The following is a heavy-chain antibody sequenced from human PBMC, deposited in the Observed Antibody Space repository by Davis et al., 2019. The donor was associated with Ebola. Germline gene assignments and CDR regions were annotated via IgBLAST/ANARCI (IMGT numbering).Heavy chain of an antibody. Sequence: GESLKISCAASGFTFSSYWMSWVRQAPGKGLEWVANIKQDGSEKYYVDSVKGRFTISRDNAKNSLYLQMNSLRDEDTAVYYCARDAGDTAMATSFFDYWGQGTLVTVSS. CDR3: ARDAGDTAMATSFFDY. CDR1: GFTFSSYW. J-gene: IGHJ4*02. V-gene: IGHV3-7*01. D-gene: IGHD5-18*01. CDR2: IKQDGSEK.